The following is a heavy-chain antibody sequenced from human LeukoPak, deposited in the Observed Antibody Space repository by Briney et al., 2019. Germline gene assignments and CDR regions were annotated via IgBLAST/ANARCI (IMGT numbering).Heavy chain of an antibody. CDR3: ASEIEGATSEFDY. Sequence: SETLSLTCAVSGYSISSGYYWGWIRQPPGKGLEWIGSIYHSGSTCYNPSLKSRVTISVDTSKNQFSLKLSSVTAADTAVYYCASEIEGATSEFDYWGQGTLVTVSS. J-gene: IGHJ4*02. D-gene: IGHD1-26*01. CDR2: IYHSGST. CDR1: GYSISSGYY. V-gene: IGHV4-38-2*01.